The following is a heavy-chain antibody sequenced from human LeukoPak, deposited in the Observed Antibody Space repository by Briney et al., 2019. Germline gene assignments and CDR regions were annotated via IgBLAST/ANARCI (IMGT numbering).Heavy chain of an antibody. J-gene: IGHJ4*02. CDR2: IYYSGST. D-gene: IGHD3-16*02. Sequence: PSETLSLTCTVSGGSISSGGYYWSWIRQHPGKGLECIGYIYYSGSTYYNPSLKSRVTISVDTSKNQFSLKLSSVTAADTAVYYCARGRAYDYVWGSYRYTPRFDYWGQGTLVTVSS. V-gene: IGHV4-31*03. CDR1: GGSISSGGYY. CDR3: ARGRAYDYVWGSYRYTPRFDY.